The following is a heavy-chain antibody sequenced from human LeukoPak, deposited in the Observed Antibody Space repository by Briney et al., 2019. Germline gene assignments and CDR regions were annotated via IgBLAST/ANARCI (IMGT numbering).Heavy chain of an antibody. CDR3: ARAPSEIGGYYPEYFRH. CDR1: GFTFSTYW. J-gene: IGHJ1*01. V-gene: IGHV3-74*01. CDR2: IKSDGGT. D-gene: IGHD3-22*01. Sequence: GGSLRLSCAASGFTFSTYWMHWVRQAPGKGLVWVSRIKSDGGTNYADSVKGRFTISRDNAKKTVSLQMNSLRPEDTGVYYCARAPSEIGGYYPEYFRHWGQATLVTVS.